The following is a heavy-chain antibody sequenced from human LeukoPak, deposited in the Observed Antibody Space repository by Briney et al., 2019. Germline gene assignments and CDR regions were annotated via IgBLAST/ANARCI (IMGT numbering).Heavy chain of an antibody. D-gene: IGHD2-15*01. CDR1: GFTFSSYA. V-gene: IGHV3-30*04. J-gene: IGHJ6*02. Sequence: PGRSLRLSCAASGFTFSSYAMHWVRQAPGKGLEWVAVISYDGRNKYYADSVKGRFTISRDNSKNTLYLQMNSLRAEDTAVYYCARDSPAYCSGGSCFSGGMDVGGQGTTVTVSS. CDR3: ARDSPAYCSGGSCFSGGMDV. CDR2: ISYDGRNK.